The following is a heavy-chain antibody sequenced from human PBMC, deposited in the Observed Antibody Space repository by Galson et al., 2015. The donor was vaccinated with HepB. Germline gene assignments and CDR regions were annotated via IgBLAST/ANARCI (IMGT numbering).Heavy chain of an antibody. CDR2: ISAYNGYT. CDR1: GYTFTSYG. Sequence: SVKVSCKASGYTFTSYGISWVRQAPGQGLEWMGWISAYNGYTIYAQKFQGRVTVTEDTSAGTAYMELSSLTSEDTAVYYCATGSCTGVSCSDFDYWGQGTLVTVST. D-gene: IGHD2-15*01. J-gene: IGHJ4*02. V-gene: IGHV1-18*01. CDR3: ATGSCTGVSCSDFDY.